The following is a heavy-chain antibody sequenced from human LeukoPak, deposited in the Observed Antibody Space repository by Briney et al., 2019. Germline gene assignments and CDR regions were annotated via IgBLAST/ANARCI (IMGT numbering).Heavy chain of an antibody. D-gene: IGHD1-26*01. CDR1: GFTFSSSG. CDR2: IRYDGTSK. V-gene: IGHV3-30*02. J-gene: IGHJ4*02. Sequence: QPGGSLRLSCAASGFTFSSSGMHWVRQAPGKGLEWVAFIRYDGTSKYYADSVKGRFTISRDNSKNTVYLQMNSLRAEDTAVYYCAKETRGSYPDYWGQGTLVTVSS. CDR3: AKETRGSYPDY.